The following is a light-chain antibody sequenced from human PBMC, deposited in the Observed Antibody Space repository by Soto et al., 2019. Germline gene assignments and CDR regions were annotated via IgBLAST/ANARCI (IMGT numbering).Light chain of an antibody. CDR3: QQYYNSPLT. J-gene: IGKJ4*01. V-gene: IGKV4-1*01. Sequence: DIVMTHSPDSLAVSLGERATINCKSSQNVLYSSNNKNYLAWYQQKPGQPPKLLIYWASTRESGVPDRFSGSGSGTDFTLTISTLQAEDVAVYYCQQYYNSPLTFGGGTKVEIK. CDR1: QNVLYSSNNKNY. CDR2: WAS.